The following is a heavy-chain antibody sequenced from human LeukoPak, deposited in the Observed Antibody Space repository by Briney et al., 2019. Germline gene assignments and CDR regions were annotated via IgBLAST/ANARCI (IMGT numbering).Heavy chain of an antibody. D-gene: IGHD2-2*01. V-gene: IGHV3-30-3*01. Sequence: GGSLRLSCAASGFTFSSYAMHWVRQAPGKGLEWVAVISYDGSNKYYADSVKGRFTISRDNSKNTLYLQMNSLRAEDTAVYYCARQDIVVVPARRGFDPWGQEPWSPSPQ. J-gene: IGHJ5*02. CDR2: ISYDGSNK. CDR3: ARQDIVVVPARRGFDP. CDR1: GFTFSSYA.